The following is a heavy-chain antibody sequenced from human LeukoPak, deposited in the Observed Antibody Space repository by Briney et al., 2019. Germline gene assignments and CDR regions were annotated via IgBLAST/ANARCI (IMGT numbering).Heavy chain of an antibody. V-gene: IGHV1-2*02. J-gene: IGHJ4*02. CDR1: GYTFTGYY. CDR3: ARDSTISGYFDWIHFGV. D-gene: IGHD3-9*01. Sequence: ASVKVSCKASGYTFTGYYMHWVRQAPGQGLEWMGWTNPNSGGTNYAQKFQGRVTMTRDTSISTAYMELSRLRSDDTAVYHCARDSTISGYFDWIHFGVWGQGTLVTVSS. CDR2: TNPNSGGT.